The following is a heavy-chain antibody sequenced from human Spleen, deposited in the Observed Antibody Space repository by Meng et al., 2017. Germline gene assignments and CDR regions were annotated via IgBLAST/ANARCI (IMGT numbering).Heavy chain of an antibody. CDR2: ITWNGGTR. Sequence: GGSLRLSCAASGFTFDDFGLSWVRQAPGKGLEWVSGITWNGGTRGYADSVRGRFTISRDNAKNSLYLQMNSLRAEDTALYHCVRARGGSGSFLHYFDYWGQGALVTVSS. D-gene: IGHD3-10*01. V-gene: IGHV3-20*01. CDR3: VRARGGSGSFLHYFDY. J-gene: IGHJ4*02. CDR1: GFTFDDFG.